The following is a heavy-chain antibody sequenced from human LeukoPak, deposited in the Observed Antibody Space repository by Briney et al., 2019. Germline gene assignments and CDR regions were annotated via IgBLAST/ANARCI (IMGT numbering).Heavy chain of an antibody. D-gene: IGHD5-18*01. V-gene: IGHV4-39*07. CDR2: IYHSGST. Sequence: SETLSLTCTVSGGSVSSSSYYWGWIRQPPGKGLEWIGSIYHSGSTYYNPSLKIRVTISVDTSKNQFSLKLSSVTAADTAVYYCARVIEGGYSYGSYYYYMDVWGKGTTVTISS. J-gene: IGHJ6*03. CDR3: ARVIEGGYSYGSYYYYMDV. CDR1: GGSVSSSSYY.